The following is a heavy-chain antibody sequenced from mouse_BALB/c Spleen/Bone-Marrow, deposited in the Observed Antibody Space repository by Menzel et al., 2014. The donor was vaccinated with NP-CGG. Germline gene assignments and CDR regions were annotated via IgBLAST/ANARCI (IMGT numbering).Heavy chain of an antibody. Sequence: VQLQQSGPELVKPGASVKISCKASGYAFSSSWMNWGKQRPGQGLEWIGRIYPGDGDTKYNGKFKGKATLTADKSSSTAYMQLSSLTSVDSAVYFCARSDGYRDMYYWGQGTSVTVSS. CDR1: GYAFSSSW. CDR2: IYPGDGDT. CDR3: ARSDGYRDMYY. J-gene: IGHJ4*01. V-gene: IGHV1-82*01. D-gene: IGHD2-3*01.